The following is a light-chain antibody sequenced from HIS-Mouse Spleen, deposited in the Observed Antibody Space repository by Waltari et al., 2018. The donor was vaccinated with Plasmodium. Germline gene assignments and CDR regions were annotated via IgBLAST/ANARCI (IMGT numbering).Light chain of an antibody. Sequence: DIKMTQSPSTLSASVGDRDTITCRASQSISRWLAWYQQKPGTVPKLLLYNAPSLESGVPSTFGGTGTGREFILSLSRLPPDDFATHLRQLYDSWLTVGGGTRVGIQ. CDR2: NAP. V-gene: IGKV1-5*03. CDR3: QLYDSWLT. J-gene: IGKJ4*01. CDR1: QSISRW.